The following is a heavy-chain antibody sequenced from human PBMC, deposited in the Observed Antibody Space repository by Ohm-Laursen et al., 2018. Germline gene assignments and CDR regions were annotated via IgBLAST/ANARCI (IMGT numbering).Heavy chain of an antibody. J-gene: IGHJ4*02. D-gene: IGHD4-11*01. CDR1: GGSIITYY. CDR2: IYYSGST. CDR3: ARHYSNWELDY. Sequence: GTLSLTCTVSGGSIITYYWSWIRQPPGKGLEWIGYIYYSGSTNYNPSLKSRVTISVDTSKSQFALKLSSVTAADTAVYYCARHYSNWELDYWGQGTLVTVSS. V-gene: IGHV4-59*01.